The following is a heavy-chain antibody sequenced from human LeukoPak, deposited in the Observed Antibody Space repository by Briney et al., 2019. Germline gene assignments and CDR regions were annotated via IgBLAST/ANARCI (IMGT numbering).Heavy chain of an antibody. D-gene: IGHD4/OR15-4a*01. CDR2: ILYDGSNK. Sequence: GRSLRLSCAASGFTFSSYAMHWVRQAPGKGLGWVAVILYDGSNKYYADSVKGRFTISRDNSKNTLYLQMNSLRAEDTAVYYCARGGGNYEDYFDYWGQGTLVTVSS. J-gene: IGHJ4*02. V-gene: IGHV3-30-3*01. CDR1: GFTFSSYA. CDR3: ARGGGNYEDYFDY.